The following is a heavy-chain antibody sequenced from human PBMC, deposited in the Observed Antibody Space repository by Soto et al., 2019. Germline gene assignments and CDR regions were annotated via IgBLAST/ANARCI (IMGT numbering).Heavy chain of an antibody. J-gene: IGHJ6*02. Sequence: PSETLSLTCRVSGGTIGSYYWSWIRQPPGKGLEWIGYIYSRGTTSYNPSLKSRATILVDTSKNQFSLRLTSVTATDTAVYYCATGRISRGLDVWGQGTTVTVSS. CDR2: IYSRGTT. V-gene: IGHV4-59*12. CDR3: ATGRISRGLDV. CDR1: GGTIGSYY.